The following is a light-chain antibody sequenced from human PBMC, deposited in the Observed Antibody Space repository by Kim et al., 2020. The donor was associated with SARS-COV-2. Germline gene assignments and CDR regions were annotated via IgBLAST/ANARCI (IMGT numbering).Light chain of an antibody. Sequence: QAGLTQPPSVSKGLRQTATLTCTGDSNNVGYQGAAWLQQHQGHPPKVLSYRNNNRPSGISERLSASRSGNTASLTISGLQPEDEADYYCSAWDNSLDAWVFGGGTQLTVL. V-gene: IGLV10-54*01. CDR1: SNNVGYQG. CDR2: RNN. J-gene: IGLJ3*02. CDR3: SAWDNSLDAWV.